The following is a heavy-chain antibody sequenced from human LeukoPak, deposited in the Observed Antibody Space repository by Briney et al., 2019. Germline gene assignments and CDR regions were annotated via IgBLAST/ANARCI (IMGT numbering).Heavy chain of an antibody. D-gene: IGHD5-24*01. CDR1: GGSFDDYY. CDR3: ARGRDRSKAGDH. J-gene: IGHJ4*02. CDR2: IHPSGIF. Sequence: SETLSLTCAVSGGSFDDYYCSWIRQPPGKGLEWIGEIHPSGIFYYNSSLMSRVTISIDTSKRQFSLRLTSVTAANTAFYYCARGRDRSKAGDHWGQGSLVTVSS. V-gene: IGHV4-34*01.